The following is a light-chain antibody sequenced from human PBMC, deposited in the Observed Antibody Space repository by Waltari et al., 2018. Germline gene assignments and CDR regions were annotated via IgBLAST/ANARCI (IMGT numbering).Light chain of an antibody. J-gene: IGKJ4*01. Sequence: EIVLTQSPATVSLSPGERATLSCRASQSVSSYLGWYQQKPGQAPRLLIYDASNRATGVPARFSGRGSGTDFTLTISSLEPEDFAVYYCQQRSNWPTFGGGTKVEIK. CDR3: QQRSNWPT. CDR2: DAS. CDR1: QSVSSY. V-gene: IGKV3-11*01.